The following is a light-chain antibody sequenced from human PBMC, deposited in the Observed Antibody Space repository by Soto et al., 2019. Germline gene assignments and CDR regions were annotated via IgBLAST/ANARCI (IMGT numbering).Light chain of an antibody. CDR3: SSYAGSNKL. Sequence: QSALTQPPSASGSPGQSVTISCTGTSSDVGGYNYVSWYQQHPGKAPKLMIYEVSKRPSGVPDRFSGSKSGNTAALTVSGLQAEEEADYYCSSYAGSNKLFGGGTQLTVL. J-gene: IGLJ7*01. V-gene: IGLV2-8*01. CDR2: EVS. CDR1: SSDVGGYNY.